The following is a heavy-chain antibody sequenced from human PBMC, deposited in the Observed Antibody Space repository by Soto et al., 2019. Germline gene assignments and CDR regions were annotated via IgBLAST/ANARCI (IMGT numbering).Heavy chain of an antibody. CDR1: GYTLTELS. D-gene: IGHD6-13*01. Sequence: ASVKVSCKVSGYTLTELSMHWVRQAPGKGLEWMGGFDPEDGETIYAQKFQGRVTMTEDTSTDTAYMELSSLRSEDTAVYYCATANIAAAANWFDPWGQGTLVTVSS. CDR3: ATANIAAAANWFDP. V-gene: IGHV1-24*01. CDR2: FDPEDGET. J-gene: IGHJ5*02.